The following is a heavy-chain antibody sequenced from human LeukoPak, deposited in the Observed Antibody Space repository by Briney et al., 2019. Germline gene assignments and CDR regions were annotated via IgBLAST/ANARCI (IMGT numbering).Heavy chain of an antibody. V-gene: IGHV3-7*04. Sequence: GGSLRLSCAASGFTFSSYNMNWVRQAPGKGLEWVANIKQDGSKKSYVDSVKGRFTISRDNAKNSLYLQMNSLRAEDTAIYYCTRVGYIDEGIDYWGQGTLVTVSS. D-gene: IGHD5-24*01. CDR2: IKQDGSKK. CDR1: GFTFSSYN. CDR3: TRVGYIDEGIDY. J-gene: IGHJ4*02.